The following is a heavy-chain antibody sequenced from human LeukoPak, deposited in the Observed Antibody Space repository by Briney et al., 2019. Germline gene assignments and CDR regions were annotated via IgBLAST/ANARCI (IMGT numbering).Heavy chain of an antibody. Sequence: PSETLSLTCFVSGGSMNNYYWSWVRQPPGKGLEWIGYIYYTGSTNYNPSLKRRLTISVDTSKNQFSLRLSSVTAADTAVYYCARHGSTYALRNWGQGTLVTVSS. CDR1: GGSMNNYY. CDR3: ARHGSTYALRN. J-gene: IGHJ4*02. CDR2: IYYTGST. V-gene: IGHV4-59*08. D-gene: IGHD2-2*01.